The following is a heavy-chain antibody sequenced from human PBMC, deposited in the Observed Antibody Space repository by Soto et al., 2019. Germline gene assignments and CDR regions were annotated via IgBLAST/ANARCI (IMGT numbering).Heavy chain of an antibody. Sequence: EVQLVESGGGLVKPGGSLRLSCAASGFTFSSYSMNWVRQAPGKGLEWVSSISSSSSYIYYADSVKDRFTISRDNAKNSLYLQINSLRAEDTAVYYCARDTYYYGSGSYSPWGQGTVVTVSS. V-gene: IGHV3-21*01. D-gene: IGHD3-10*01. CDR1: GFTFSSYS. CDR3: ARDTYYYGSGSYSP. CDR2: ISSSSSYI. J-gene: IGHJ5*02.